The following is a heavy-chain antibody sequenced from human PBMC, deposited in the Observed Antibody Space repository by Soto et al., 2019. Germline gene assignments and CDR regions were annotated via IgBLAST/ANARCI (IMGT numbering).Heavy chain of an antibody. Sequence: EVQLVESGGDLVQPGGSLRLSCAASGFTVSSNYMRWVRQAPGKGLEWVSAIYSDAGGGSTYYADPVKGRFTISRDNSRNKLYLQKNCLRADDAAVYYCARRYYYDGGDYLRGGDNWGQGTLVTVSS. V-gene: IGHV3-66*04. D-gene: IGHD3-22*01. CDR1: GFTVSSNY. CDR2: IYSDAGGGST. J-gene: IGHJ4*02. CDR3: ARRYYYDGGDYLRGGDN.